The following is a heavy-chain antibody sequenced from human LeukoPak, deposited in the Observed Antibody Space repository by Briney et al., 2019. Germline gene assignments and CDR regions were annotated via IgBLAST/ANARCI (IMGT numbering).Heavy chain of an antibody. CDR1: GFAFSAYG. V-gene: IGHV3-30*03. Sequence: AGRSLRLSCAASGFAFSAYGMHWVRQAPSKGLEWVAVISYDGYNKYYADSVKGRFTISRDDSKNTVYLQMSGLRSEDTAGYSCAREVGTGTYYHSSLSLDVWGQGTTVTVSS. CDR2: ISYDGYNK. J-gene: IGHJ6*02. D-gene: IGHD3-10*01. CDR3: AREVGTGTYYHSSLSLDV.